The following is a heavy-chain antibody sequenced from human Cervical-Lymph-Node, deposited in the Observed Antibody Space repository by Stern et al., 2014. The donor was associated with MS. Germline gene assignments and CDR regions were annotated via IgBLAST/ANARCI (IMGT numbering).Heavy chain of an antibody. J-gene: IGHJ3*02. CDR3: ARTPDYGDIDAFDI. V-gene: IGHV4-31*03. CDR1: GGSISSGGYY. Sequence: QLQLQESGPGLVKPSQTLSLTCTVSGGSISSGGYYWSWIRQHPGKGLEXIGYIYYSGSTNYNPSLKSRVTISVDTSKNQFSLKLSSVTAADTAVYYCARTPDYGDIDAFDIWGQGTMVTVSS. CDR2: IYYSGST. D-gene: IGHD4-17*01.